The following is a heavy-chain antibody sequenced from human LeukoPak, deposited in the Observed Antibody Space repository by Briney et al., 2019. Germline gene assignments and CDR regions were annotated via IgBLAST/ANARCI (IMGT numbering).Heavy chain of an antibody. Sequence: PGGSQRLSCAASGFTLSTYAMSWVRQAPGKGPEWVSSFSGNGGATYYADSVKGRFTISRDNSKDTLYLQMNSLRVEDTAVYYCATRGTYISWGPGTLVTVSS. CDR2: FSGNGGAT. J-gene: IGHJ5*02. V-gene: IGHV3-23*01. CDR3: ATRGTYIS. D-gene: IGHD1-26*01. CDR1: GFTLSTYA.